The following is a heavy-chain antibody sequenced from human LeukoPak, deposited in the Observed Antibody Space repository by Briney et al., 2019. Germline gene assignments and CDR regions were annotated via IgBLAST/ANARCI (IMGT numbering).Heavy chain of an antibody. V-gene: IGHV3-33*01. D-gene: IGHD6-19*01. CDR3: ARGQYSSGWYSEYFDY. CDR2: IWYDGSNK. J-gene: IGHJ4*02. Sequence: PGGSLRLSCAASGFTFSSYGMHWVRQAPGKGLEWVAVIWYDGSNKYYADSVKGRFTISRDNSKNTLYLQMNSLRAEDTAVYYCARGQYSSGWYSEYFDYWGQGTLVTVSS. CDR1: GFTFSSYG.